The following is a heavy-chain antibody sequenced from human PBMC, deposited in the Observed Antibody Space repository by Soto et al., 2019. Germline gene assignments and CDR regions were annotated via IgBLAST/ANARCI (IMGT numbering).Heavy chain of an antibody. V-gene: IGHV3-30*03. CDR1: GFTFSSYG. CDR3: ATEYYDILTGYLKSGFDY. Sequence: QVRLVESGGGVVQPGRSLRLSCAASGFTFSSYGMHWVRQAPGKGLEWVAFISYDGSNKYFADSVKGRFTISRDNSKNTLYLHMHSLRAEDTAVYYCATEYYDILTGYLKSGFDYWGQGTLVTVSS. J-gene: IGHJ4*02. D-gene: IGHD3-9*01. CDR2: ISYDGSNK.